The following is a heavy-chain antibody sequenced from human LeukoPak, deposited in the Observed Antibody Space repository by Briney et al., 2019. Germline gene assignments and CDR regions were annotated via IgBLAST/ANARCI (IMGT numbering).Heavy chain of an antibody. CDR1: GFTFSSYA. V-gene: IGHV3-30*01. Sequence: GGSLRLSCAASGFTFSSYAMHWVRQAPGKGLEWVAVIPYDGSNKYYADSVKGRFTISRDNSKNTLYLQMNSLRAEDTAVYYCARYLRITGTWFDPWGQGTLVTASS. D-gene: IGHD1-20*01. CDR2: IPYDGSNK. J-gene: IGHJ5*02. CDR3: ARYLRITGTWFDP.